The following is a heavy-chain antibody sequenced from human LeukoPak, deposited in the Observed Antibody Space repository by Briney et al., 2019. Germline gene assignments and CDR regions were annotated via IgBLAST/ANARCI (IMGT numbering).Heavy chain of an antibody. J-gene: IGHJ5*02. CDR2: IYYSGST. CDR3: ARGLRYFDRLLVSWFDP. V-gene: IGHV4-39*01. Sequence: SETLSLTCTVSGGSISSSSYYWGWIRQPPGKGLEWIGSIYYSGSTYYNPSLKSRVTISVDTSKNQFSLKLSSVTAADTAVYYCARGLRYFDRLLVSWFDPWGQGTLVTVSS. D-gene: IGHD3-9*01. CDR1: GGSISSSSYY.